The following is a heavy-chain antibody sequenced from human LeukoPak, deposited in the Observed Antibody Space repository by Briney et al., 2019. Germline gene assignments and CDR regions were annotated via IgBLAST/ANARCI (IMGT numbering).Heavy chain of an antibody. J-gene: IGHJ4*02. V-gene: IGHV1-18*01. CDR2: ISAYNGNT. D-gene: IGHD3-10*01. CDR3: ARDLLEDYYGSGSYYTTFEY. CDR1: GYTFTSYG. Sequence: ASVKVSCKASGYTFTSYGISWVRQAPGQGLEWMGWISAYNGNTNYAQKLQGRVTMTTDTSTSTAYMELRSLRSDDTAVYYCARDLLEDYYGSGSYYTTFEYWGQGTLVTVSS.